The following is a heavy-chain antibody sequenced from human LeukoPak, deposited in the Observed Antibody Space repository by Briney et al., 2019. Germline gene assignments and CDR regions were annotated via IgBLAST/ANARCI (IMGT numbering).Heavy chain of an antibody. CDR1: GFTFSNYG. J-gene: IGHJ6*03. Sequence: GSLRLSCAASGFTFSNYGMHWVRQAPGKGLEWVAFIRYNGNNQYYADSVKGRFTISRDNSKNTLYLQMNSLKGDDTAVYYCAKDSAFYYIDVWGKGTTVIISS. CDR2: IRYNGNNQ. V-gene: IGHV3-30*02. CDR3: AKDSAFYYIDV. D-gene: IGHD3-10*01.